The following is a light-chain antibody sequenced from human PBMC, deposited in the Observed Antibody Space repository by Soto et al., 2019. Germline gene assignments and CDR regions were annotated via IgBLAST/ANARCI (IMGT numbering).Light chain of an antibody. V-gene: IGKV3-20*01. CDR1: QSVTSNY. CDR3: QQYDKSPPIT. CDR2: GPS. Sequence: EIVLTQSPGTLSFSPGERATLSCRSSQSVTSNYLAWYQQKPGQAPRLLIYGPSSRATRIPDRFSGSGSGTDFTLTISRLEPEDFAVYFCQQYDKSPPITFGQGTRLEIK. J-gene: IGKJ5*01.